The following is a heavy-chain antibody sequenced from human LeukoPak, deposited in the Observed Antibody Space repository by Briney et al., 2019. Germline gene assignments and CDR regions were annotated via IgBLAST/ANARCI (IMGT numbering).Heavy chain of an antibody. Sequence: PGRSLRLSCTASGVTLSNYAMHWVRLPPGRGLEWVAVISFDGTNKYYGDSVEGRFSVSRDNSKNTLYLQMNSLRPDDTAMYYCATDYGDYEPIDYWGQGTLVTVSS. D-gene: IGHD4-17*01. CDR1: GVTLSNYA. CDR3: ATDYGDYEPIDY. J-gene: IGHJ4*02. CDR2: ISFDGTNK. V-gene: IGHV3-30*04.